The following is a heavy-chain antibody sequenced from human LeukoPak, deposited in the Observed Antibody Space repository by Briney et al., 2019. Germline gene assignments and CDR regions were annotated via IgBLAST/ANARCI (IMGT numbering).Heavy chain of an antibody. CDR1: GFTFSSYG. CDR3: AKDGLRSGWLTY. CDR2: ISDSGGST. Sequence: QRWGSLRLSCAASGFTFSSYGMHWVRQAPGKGLEWVSGISDSGGSTYYIDSVKGRFTISRDSSKNTLYLQMNSLRTEDTAVYYCAKDGLRSGWLTYWGQGTLVTVSS. D-gene: IGHD6-19*01. J-gene: IGHJ4*02. V-gene: IGHV3-23*01.